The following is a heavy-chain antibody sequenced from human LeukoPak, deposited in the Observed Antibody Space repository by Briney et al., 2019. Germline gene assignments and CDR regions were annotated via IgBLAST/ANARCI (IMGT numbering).Heavy chain of an antibody. J-gene: IGHJ5*02. D-gene: IGHD3-10*01. CDR3: ARHQYYYGSGSYYMAARGWFDP. CDR2: INHSGST. CDR1: GGSFSGYY. V-gene: IGHV4-34*01. Sequence: SETLSLTCAVHGGSFSGYYWGWIRQPPGKGLEWIGEINHSGSTNYNPSLKSRVTISVDTSKNQFSLKLSSVTAADTAVYYCARHQYYYGSGSYYMAARGWFDPWGQGTLVTVSS.